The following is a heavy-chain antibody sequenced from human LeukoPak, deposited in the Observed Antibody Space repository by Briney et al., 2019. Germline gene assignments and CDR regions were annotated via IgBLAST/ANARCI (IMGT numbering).Heavy chain of an antibody. D-gene: IGHD3-10*01. J-gene: IGHJ4*02. CDR2: INSDGSST. Sequence: PGGSLRLSCAASGFTFSSYWMHWVRQAPGKGLVWVSRINSDGSSTSYADSVKGRFTISRDNAKNTLYLQMNSLRAEDTAVYYCARESLWFGELFRSYYFDYWGQGTLVTVSS. CDR3: ARESLWFGELFRSYYFDY. CDR1: GFTFSSYW. V-gene: IGHV3-74*01.